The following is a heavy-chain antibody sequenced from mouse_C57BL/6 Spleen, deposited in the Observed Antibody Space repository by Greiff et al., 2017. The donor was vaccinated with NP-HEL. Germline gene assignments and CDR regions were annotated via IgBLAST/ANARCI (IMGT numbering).Heavy chain of an antibody. D-gene: IGHD3-2*02. CDR1: GYTFTSYW. Sequence: QVQLQQPGAELVKPGASVKLSCKASGYTFTSYWMHWVKQRPGQGLEWIGMIHPNSGSTNYNEKFKSKATLSVDKSSSTAYMQLSSLTSEDSAVYCWARVGTAQATLAYWGQGTLVTVSA. V-gene: IGHV1-64*01. CDR2: IHPNSGST. J-gene: IGHJ3*01. CDR3: ARVGTAQATLAY.